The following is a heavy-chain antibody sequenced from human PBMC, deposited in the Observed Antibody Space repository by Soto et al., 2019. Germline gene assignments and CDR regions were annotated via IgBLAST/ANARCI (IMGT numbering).Heavy chain of an antibody. CDR1: GFNFNSYT. D-gene: IGHD2-15*01. CDR3: ARDCSGGSCYPGMDV. Sequence: PGGSLRLSCAASGFNFNSYTINWVRQAPWKRLEWLSSISSSGYIFSTDSVRGRFTISRDNAKNSVYLQINSLRAEDTAVYFCARDCSGGSCYPGMDVWGQGTTVTVS. CDR2: ISSSGYI. V-gene: IGHV3-21*01. J-gene: IGHJ6*02.